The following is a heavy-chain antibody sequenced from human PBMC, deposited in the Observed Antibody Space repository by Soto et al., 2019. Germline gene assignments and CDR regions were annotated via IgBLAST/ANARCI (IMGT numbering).Heavy chain of an antibody. V-gene: IGHV1-18*04. J-gene: IGHJ2*01. CDR1: GYTFSDYG. CDR2: ISISSGNT. CDR3: ARSYNHGSSWYFDL. D-gene: IGHD1-20*01. Sequence: GASVKVSCKASGYTFSDYGITWVRQAPGQGLEWMGWISISSGNTHFEESLQGRVTMTSDKTSTAYMELWRLRSDDSAMYYCARSYNHGSSWYFDLWGPGTLVTVSS.